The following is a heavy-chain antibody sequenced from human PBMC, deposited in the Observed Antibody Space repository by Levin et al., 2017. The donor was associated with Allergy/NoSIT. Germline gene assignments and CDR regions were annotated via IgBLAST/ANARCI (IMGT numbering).Heavy chain of an antibody. Sequence: SETLSLTCIVSGGSISSGDYYWSWIRQPPGKGLEWIGNIYYSGNIYYNPSLKSRITISVDRSKNQLSLKLRSVTAADTAVYYCARERGWDIVGGRVSYGMDVWGQGTTVTVSS. V-gene: IGHV4-30-4*01. D-gene: IGHD2-15*01. J-gene: IGHJ6*02. CDR1: GGSISSGDYY. CDR3: ARERGWDIVGGRVSYGMDV. CDR2: IYYSGNI.